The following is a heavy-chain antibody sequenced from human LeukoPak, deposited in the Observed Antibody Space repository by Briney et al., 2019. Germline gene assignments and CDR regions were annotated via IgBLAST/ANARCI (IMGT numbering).Heavy chain of an antibody. Sequence: EASVKVSCKASGGTFSSYAISWVRQAPGQGLEWMGWINPNSGGTNYAQKFQGRVTMTRDTSISTAYMELSRLRSDDTAVYYCARVRGRYSSGWYALDYWGQGTLVTVSS. V-gene: IGHV1-2*02. J-gene: IGHJ4*02. CDR3: ARVRGRYSSGWYALDY. CDR1: GGTFSSYA. D-gene: IGHD6-19*01. CDR2: INPNSGGT.